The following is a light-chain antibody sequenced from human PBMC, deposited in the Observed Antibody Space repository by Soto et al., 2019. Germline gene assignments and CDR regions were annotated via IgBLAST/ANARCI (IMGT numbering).Light chain of an antibody. Sequence: QSALTQPASVSGAPGQSITISCKGTSSDVGGYNYVSWYQQHPGKAPKLMIYEVSNRPSRVSNRFSGSKSGNTASLTISGLQAEDEADYYCSSYTRSSTSYVFGTGTKVTVL. CDR3: SSYTRSSTSYV. CDR1: SSDVGGYNY. V-gene: IGLV2-14*01. CDR2: EVS. J-gene: IGLJ1*01.